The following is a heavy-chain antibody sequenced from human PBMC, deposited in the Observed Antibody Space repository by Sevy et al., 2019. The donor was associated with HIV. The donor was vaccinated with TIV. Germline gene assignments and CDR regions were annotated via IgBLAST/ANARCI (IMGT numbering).Heavy chain of an antibody. V-gene: IGHV3-23*01. Sequence: GGSLRLSCVGSGFSFSSDAMSWVRQAPEKGLQWVATVSASGGSTYYADSVRGRFSITRDNSKNTLYVKMNSLRAEDTAVYYCARVGGGGYYDPWSGYLEFDPWGQGTLVTVSS. D-gene: IGHD3-3*01. CDR1: GFSFSSDA. J-gene: IGHJ5*02. CDR2: VSASGGST. CDR3: ARVGGGGYYDPWSGYLEFDP.